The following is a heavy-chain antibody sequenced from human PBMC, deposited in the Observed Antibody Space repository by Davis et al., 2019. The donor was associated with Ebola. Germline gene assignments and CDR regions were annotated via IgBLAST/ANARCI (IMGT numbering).Heavy chain of an antibody. CDR2: TYYMSKWYN. V-gene: IGHV6-1*01. CDR1: GDSVSVNSGG. Sequence: PSETLSLTCALSGDSVSVNSGGWNWIRQSPSRGLEWLGRTYYMSKWYNDYAPSVVGRISINADTSKNHFSLQLNSVTPEDTAVYYCARGWLRTGLDYWGQGTLVTVSS. J-gene: IGHJ4*02. D-gene: IGHD5-12*01. CDR3: ARGWLRTGLDY.